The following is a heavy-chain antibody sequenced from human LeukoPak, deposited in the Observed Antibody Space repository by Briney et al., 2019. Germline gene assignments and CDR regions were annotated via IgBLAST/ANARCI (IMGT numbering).Heavy chain of an antibody. D-gene: IGHD3-22*01. CDR2: ISVSGGRT. J-gene: IGHJ4*02. CDR1: GFSFSSYA. V-gene: IGHV3-23*01. CDR3: ASIMRDYYDSSGTLFDY. Sequence: PGGSLRLSCAASGFSFSSYAMSWVRQAPGMGLELVSGISVSGGRTYHADSVKGRFTISRDNSKNTLYLQMNSLRAEDTAVYYCASIMRDYYDSSGTLFDYWGQGTLVTVSS.